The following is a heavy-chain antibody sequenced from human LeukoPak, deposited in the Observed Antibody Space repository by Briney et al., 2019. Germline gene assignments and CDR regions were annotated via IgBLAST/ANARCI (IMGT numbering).Heavy chain of an antibody. Sequence: SETLSLTCTVSGGSISGYYWSWIRQPPGKGLEWIGYIYYIGSTNYNPSLKSRVTISVDTSKNQFSLKLSSVTAADTAVYYCARGGCGGSCFHYYYYYMDVWGKGTTVTISS. CDR3: ARGGCGGSCFHYYYYYMDV. J-gene: IGHJ6*03. CDR1: GGSISGYY. D-gene: IGHD2-15*01. V-gene: IGHV4-59*01. CDR2: IYYIGST.